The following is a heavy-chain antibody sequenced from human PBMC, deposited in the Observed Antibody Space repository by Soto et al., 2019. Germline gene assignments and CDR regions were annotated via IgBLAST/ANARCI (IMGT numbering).Heavy chain of an antibody. CDR3: ASRAVTTLYGENYYYGMDV. D-gene: IGHD4-17*01. CDR1: GYTFTGYY. Sequence: ASVKVSCKASGYTFTGYYMHWVRQAPGQGLEWMGWINPNSGGTNYAQKFQGWVTMTRDTSISTAYMELSRLRSDDTAVYYCASRAVTTLYGENYYYGMDVWGQGTTVTVSS. J-gene: IGHJ6*02. CDR2: INPNSGGT. V-gene: IGHV1-2*04.